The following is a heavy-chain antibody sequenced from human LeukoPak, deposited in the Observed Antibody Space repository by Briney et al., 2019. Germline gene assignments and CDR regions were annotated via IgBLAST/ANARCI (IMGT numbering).Heavy chain of an antibody. J-gene: IGHJ6*02. CDR3: TTIPPYYGMDV. Sequence: PSETLSLTCAVYGGSFSGYYWSWIRQPPGKGLEWIGEINHSGSINYNPSLKSRVTISVDTSKNQFSLKLSSVTAADTAVYYCTTIPPYYGMDVWGQGTTVTVSS. D-gene: IGHD3-9*01. V-gene: IGHV4-34*01. CDR1: GGSFSGYY. CDR2: INHSGSI.